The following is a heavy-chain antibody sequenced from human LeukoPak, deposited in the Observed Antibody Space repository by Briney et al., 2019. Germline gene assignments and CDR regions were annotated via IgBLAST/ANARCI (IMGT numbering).Heavy chain of an antibody. CDR1: GFTFSNYW. CDR3: ASASSHRIAAGGDY. V-gene: IGHV3-74*01. CDR2: INSDGSSR. J-gene: IGHJ4*02. D-gene: IGHD6-13*01. Sequence: GGSLRLSCAASGFTFSNYWLHWVRQAPGKGLVWVSRINSDGSSRNYADSVKGRFTISRDNAKNTLYLQMSSLRAEDTAVYYCASASSHRIAAGGDYWGQGTLVTVSS.